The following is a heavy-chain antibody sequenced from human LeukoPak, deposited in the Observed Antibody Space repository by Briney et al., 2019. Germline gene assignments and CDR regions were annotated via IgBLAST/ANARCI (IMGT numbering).Heavy chain of an antibody. CDR1: GFTFRTYW. CDR3: ARERDLRGAYCMDV. CDR2: ISSDGRNT. Sequence: GGSLRLSCAASGFTFRTYWMHWVRQAPGKGLVWVSRISSDGRNTIYPDAVKGRFTISRDNTNNILYLQMNGLRGDDTAVYYCARERDLRGAYCMDVSGKGTTVTVSS. V-gene: IGHV3-74*01. J-gene: IGHJ6*03. D-gene: IGHD5/OR15-5a*01.